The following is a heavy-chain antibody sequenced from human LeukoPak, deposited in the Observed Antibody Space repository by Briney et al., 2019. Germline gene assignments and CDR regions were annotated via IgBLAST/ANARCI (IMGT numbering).Heavy chain of an antibody. CDR2: IYYSGST. CDR3: ARLTYYYDSSGYSHVEYFQH. D-gene: IGHD3-22*01. J-gene: IGHJ1*01. V-gene: IGHV4-59*08. CDR1: GGSISSYY. Sequence: SETLSLTCTVSGGSISSYYWSWIRQPPGKGLEWIGYIYYSGSTNYNPSLKSRVTISVDTSKNQFSLKLSSVTATDTAVYYCARLTYYYDSSGYSHVEYFQHWGQGTLVTVSS.